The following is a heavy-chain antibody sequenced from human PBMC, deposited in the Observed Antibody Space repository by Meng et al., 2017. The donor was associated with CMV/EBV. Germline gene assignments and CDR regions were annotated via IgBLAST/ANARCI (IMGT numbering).Heavy chain of an antibody. D-gene: IGHD1-1*01. Sequence: GGEVKSPWAPLKVSCQTSGYRFSDHYMHWVRQAPGQGLEWMGWIYPNSGGTHYAQKFQDRVTMTRDTSISTVYMELSRLTSDDTAVYYCVRDHNWGPDYWGQGTLVTVSS. CDR3: VRDHNWGPDY. J-gene: IGHJ4*02. CDR2: IYPNSGGT. CDR1: GYRFSDHY. V-gene: IGHV1-2*02.